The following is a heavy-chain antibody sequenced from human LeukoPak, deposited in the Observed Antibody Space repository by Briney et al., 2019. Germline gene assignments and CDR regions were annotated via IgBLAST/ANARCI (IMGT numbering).Heavy chain of an antibody. J-gene: IGHJ6*03. V-gene: IGHV3-23*01. D-gene: IGHD2-2*01. Sequence: PGGSLRLSCAASGFTFSTYAMSWVRQAPGKGLEWVSSVSGSGSGDTTYYADSVKGPFTISRDNSKNTLYLQMNSLRAEETAVYYCAKGPQSTYYYYMDVWGKGTTVTVSS. CDR2: VSGSGSGDTT. CDR3: AKGPQSTYYYYMDV. CDR1: GFTFSTYA.